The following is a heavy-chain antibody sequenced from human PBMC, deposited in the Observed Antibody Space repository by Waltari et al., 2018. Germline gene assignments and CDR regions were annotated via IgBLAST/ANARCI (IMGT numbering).Heavy chain of an antibody. CDR2: IFGGCTT. J-gene: IGHJ4*02. D-gene: IGHD3-10*01. CDR3: AKSITMVRGVFYYFDY. V-gene: IGHV3-53*04. CDR1: GFTVSSNY. Sequence: EVQLVQSGGGLVQPGGSLRLSCAASGFTVSSNYMSWVRQAPGKGRELISVIFGGCTTYYADSVKGRFTISTHNYKNTLFLQMNSLRPEDTAVYYCAKSITMVRGVFYYFDYWGQGTLVTVSS.